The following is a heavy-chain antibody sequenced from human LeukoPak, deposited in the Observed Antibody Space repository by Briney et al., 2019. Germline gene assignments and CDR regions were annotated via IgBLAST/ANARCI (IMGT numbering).Heavy chain of an antibody. J-gene: IGHJ6*03. CDR2: INPNTGGT. Sequence: GASVKVSCKASGYTFTGYYMHWVRQAPGQGLEWMGWINPNTGGTNYAQKFQGRVTMTRDTSISTAYMELSRLRSDDTAVYYCARDGFFGAARPRYYMDVWGKGTTVTVSS. D-gene: IGHD6-6*01. CDR1: GYTFTGYY. CDR3: ARDGFFGAARPRYYMDV. V-gene: IGHV1-2*02.